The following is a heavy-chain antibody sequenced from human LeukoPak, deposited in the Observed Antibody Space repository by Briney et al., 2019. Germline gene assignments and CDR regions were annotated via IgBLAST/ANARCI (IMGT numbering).Heavy chain of an antibody. CDR2: ISFSSTHI. V-gene: IGHV3-21*01. J-gene: IGHJ4*02. CDR3: ARGGIPFDY. CDR1: GFIFSNYG. D-gene: IGHD6-13*01. Sequence: GGSLRLSCAASGFIFSNYGMSWVRQAPGKGLEWVSSISFSSTHIYYADSIQGRFTISRDNAKNSLYLQLNSLRAEDTAVYYCARGGIPFDYWGQGTLVTVSS.